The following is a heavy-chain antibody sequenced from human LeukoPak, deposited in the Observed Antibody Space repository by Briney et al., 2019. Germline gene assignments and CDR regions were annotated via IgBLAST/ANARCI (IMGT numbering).Heavy chain of an antibody. V-gene: IGHV3-48*04. J-gene: IGHJ4*02. CDR3: AKTPPYTKRGVDY. Sequence: PGGTLRLSCAASGFTFSSYGMSWVRQAPGKGLEWVSSISRSGSTKYYADSVKGRFTISRDNAKDSLFLQMNSLRAEDTAVYYCAKTPPYTKRGVDYWGQGTLVTVSS. CDR1: GFTFSSYG. CDR2: ISRSGSTK. D-gene: IGHD1-1*01.